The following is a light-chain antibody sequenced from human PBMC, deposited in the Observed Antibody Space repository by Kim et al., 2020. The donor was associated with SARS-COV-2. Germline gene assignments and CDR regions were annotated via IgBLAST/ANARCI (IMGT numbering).Light chain of an antibody. V-gene: IGLV3-1*01. CDR2: QDT. CDR1: KLGDKY. CDR3: QALDNTSV. J-gene: IGLJ1*01. Sequence: SYELTQPPSVSVSPGQTVTITCSGDKLGDKYSSWYQQQPGQAPVLVIYQDTMRLSGIPDRFVGSNSGNTATLTISGVPAIDEADYYCQALDNTSVFG.